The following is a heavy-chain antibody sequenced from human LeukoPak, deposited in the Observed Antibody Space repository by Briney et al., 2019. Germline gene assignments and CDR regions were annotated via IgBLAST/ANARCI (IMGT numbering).Heavy chain of an antibody. V-gene: IGHV3-23*01. CDR1: GITLSNYG. CDR3: AKGSSGYFFDL. CDR2: ISDSGGNT. Sequence: GGSLRLSCAVSGITLSNYGMSWVRQAPGKGLEWVAGISDSGGNTKYADSVKGRFTISRDNSKNTLFLQMNSLRAEDTALYYCAKGSSGYFFDLWGQGTLVTVSS. J-gene: IGHJ4*02. D-gene: IGHD3-22*01.